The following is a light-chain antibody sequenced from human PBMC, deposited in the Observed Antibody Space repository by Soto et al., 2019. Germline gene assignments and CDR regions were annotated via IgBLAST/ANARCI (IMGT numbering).Light chain of an antibody. CDR1: ESVTSSY. CDR3: QQYGRSPRT. CDR2: GAS. J-gene: IGKJ1*01. Sequence: EIVLTQSPGTLSLSPGERATLSCRACESVTSSYLAWYQHKPGQAPRLLIYGASSRATGIPDRFSGSGSGTDFTLTISRLEPEDFAVYYCQQYGRSPRTF. V-gene: IGKV3-20*01.